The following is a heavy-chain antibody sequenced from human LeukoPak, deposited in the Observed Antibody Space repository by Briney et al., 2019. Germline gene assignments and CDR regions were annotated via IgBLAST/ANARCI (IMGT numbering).Heavy chain of an antibody. D-gene: IGHD3-22*01. J-gene: IGHJ3*02. V-gene: IGHV1-2*02. CDR2: INPNSGGT. CDR3: ARYFYDSSGSSSDAFDI. Sequence: GASVKVSCKTSGYTFTGYYMHWARQAPGQGLEWMGWINPNSGGTNYAQRFQGRVTMTRDTSMSTAYMELSRLRSDDSAVYYCARYFYDSSGSSSDAFDIWGQGTMVTVSS. CDR1: GYTFTGYY.